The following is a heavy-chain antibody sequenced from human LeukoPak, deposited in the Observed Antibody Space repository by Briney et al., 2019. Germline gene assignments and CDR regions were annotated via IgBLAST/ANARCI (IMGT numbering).Heavy chain of an antibody. CDR2: IIPIFGTA. CDR1: GGTFSSYA. J-gene: IGHJ4*02. V-gene: IGHV1-69*01. D-gene: IGHD3-3*01. CDR3: ARALNYDFWSGYYDY. Sequence: GSSVKVSCKASGGTFSSYAISWVRQAPGQGLEWMGGIIPIFGTANYAQKFQGRVTITADESTSTAYMELSSLRSEDTAVYYCARALNYDFWSGYYDYWGQGTLVTASS.